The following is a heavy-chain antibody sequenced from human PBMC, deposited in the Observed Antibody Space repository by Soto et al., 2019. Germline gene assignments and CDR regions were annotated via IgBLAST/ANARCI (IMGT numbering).Heavy chain of an antibody. V-gene: IGHV4-59*01. D-gene: IGHD6-13*01. CDR3: ERGAAASYY. Sequence: PSETLSLTCTVSGGSISSYYWSWIRQPPGKGLEWIGYIYYSGSTNYNPSLKSRVTISVDTSKNQFSLKLRSVSAADTAVYYCERGAAASYYWGEGTLVTVSS. J-gene: IGHJ4*02. CDR2: IYYSGST. CDR1: GGSISSYY.